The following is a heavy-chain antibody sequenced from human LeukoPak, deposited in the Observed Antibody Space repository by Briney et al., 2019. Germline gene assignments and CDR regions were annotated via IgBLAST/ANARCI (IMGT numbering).Heavy chain of an antibody. CDR2: LSGSSSSI. D-gene: IGHD3-22*01. CDR3: ARDYRYYGSSGYYSFDY. Sequence: GGSLRLSCAASGFTFSTYGMNWVRQAPGKGLEWVSYLSGSSSSIYYADSVKGRFTISRDNAKNSLYLQMNSLRDEDTAVYYCARDYRYYGSSGYYSFDYWGQGTLVTVPS. V-gene: IGHV3-48*02. J-gene: IGHJ4*02. CDR1: GFTFSTYG.